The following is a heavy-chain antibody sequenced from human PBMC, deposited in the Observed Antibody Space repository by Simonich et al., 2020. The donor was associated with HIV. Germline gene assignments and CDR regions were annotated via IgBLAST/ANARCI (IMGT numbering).Heavy chain of an antibody. J-gene: IGHJ4*02. D-gene: IGHD1-7*01. CDR2: IHHGGST. CDR3: ARRSTGLELRK. CDR1: GGSFSDYY. V-gene: IGHV4-34*01. Sequence: QVQLQQWGAGLLRPSETLSLTCAVYGGSFSDYYWNWIRQPPGKGLEGIGEIHHGGSTYYNPSLKSRVTISVDTSKNQFSLKLTSMTAADTAVYYCARRSTGLELRKWGQGTLVTVSS.